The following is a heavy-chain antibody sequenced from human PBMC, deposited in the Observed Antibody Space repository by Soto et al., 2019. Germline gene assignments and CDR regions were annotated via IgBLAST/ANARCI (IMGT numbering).Heavy chain of an antibody. J-gene: IGHJ2*01. D-gene: IGHD4-17*01. CDR2: ISYDEDNI. CDR1: GFTFSNYG. CDR3: TKSGTTVTTFWYFDL. V-gene: IGHV3-30*18. Sequence: QVQLVESGGGVVQPGQSLRLACVGSGFTFSNYGMHWVRQAPGEGLEWVAVISYDEDNIYYADSVKGRFTISRDNSKDTLYLQMNILRPEDTAVYFRTKSGTTVTTFWYFDLWGRGTLVTVSS.